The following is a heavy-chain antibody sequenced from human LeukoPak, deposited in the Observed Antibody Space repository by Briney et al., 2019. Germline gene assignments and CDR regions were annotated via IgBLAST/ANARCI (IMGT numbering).Heavy chain of an antibody. CDR3: ARTSHYFASGTGKSVCMDG. V-gene: IGHV4-59*01. D-gene: IGHD3-10*01. Sequence: SETLSLTCTVSGGSISSDYWSWIRQSPGKELEWFGNIYYNGKTNNNPSLKSRATISIDPSKNQFSLRLTSVTAADTAVSYCARTSHYFASGTGKSVCMDGWGKGTTVTVSS. CDR1: GGSISSDY. CDR2: IYYNGKT. J-gene: IGHJ6*03.